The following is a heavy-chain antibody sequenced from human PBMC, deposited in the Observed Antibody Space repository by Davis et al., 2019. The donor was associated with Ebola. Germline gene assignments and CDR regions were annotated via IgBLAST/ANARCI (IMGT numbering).Heavy chain of an antibody. V-gene: IGHV4-59*12. D-gene: IGHD3-22*01. Sequence: GSLRLSCTVSGVSISSYYSSWMRQPPGKGLAWSAYIYYSGSTYYNPSLKTRVTISVDRSKNQFSLKLSSVTAADTAVYYCARDRDSSGRYFDYWGQGALVTVSS. CDR2: IYYSGST. CDR1: GVSISSYY. CDR3: ARDRDSSGRYFDY. J-gene: IGHJ4*02.